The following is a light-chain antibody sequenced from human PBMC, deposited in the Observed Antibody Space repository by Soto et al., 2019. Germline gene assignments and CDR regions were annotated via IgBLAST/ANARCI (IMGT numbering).Light chain of an antibody. CDR2: SNN. CDR3: AAWYDRLNGWV. CDR1: SSNIGSNT. V-gene: IGLV1-44*01. Sequence: QSVLTQPPSASGTPGQRVTISCSGSSSNIGSNTVNWYQQLPGTAPKLLIYSNNQRPSGVTDRFSGSKSGTSASLAISGLQSEDEADYYCAAWYDRLNGWVFGGGTKLTVL. J-gene: IGLJ3*02.